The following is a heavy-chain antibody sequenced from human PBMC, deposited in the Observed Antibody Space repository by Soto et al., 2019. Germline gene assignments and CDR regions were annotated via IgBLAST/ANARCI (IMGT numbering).Heavy chain of an antibody. V-gene: IGHV3-23*01. CDR2: INGGGGSA. D-gene: IGHD2-21*01. J-gene: IGHJ4*02. CDR3: AKDSCGGGDCYRDFDY. CDR1: GFSFRNYS. Sequence: GGSLRLSCAAXGFSFRNYSMTWVRQAPGKGLEWVSTINGGGGSAYYADSVKGRFTFSRDNSKNTMYLQMKGLRAEDTAVYYCAKDSCGGGDCYRDFDYWGQGTLVTVSS.